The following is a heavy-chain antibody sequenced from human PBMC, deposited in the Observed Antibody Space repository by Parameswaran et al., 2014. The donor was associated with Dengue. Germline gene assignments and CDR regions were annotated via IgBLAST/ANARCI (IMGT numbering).Heavy chain of an antibody. CDR2: IYSGGST. V-gene: IGHV3-66*01. D-gene: IGHD7-27*01. Sequence: VRQASRKGLEWVSVIYSGGSTYYADSVKGRFTISRDNPKNTLYLQMNSLRAEDTAVYYCARGRANWGSSGAFDIWGQGTMVTVSS. CDR3: ARGRANWGSSGAFDI. J-gene: IGHJ3*02.